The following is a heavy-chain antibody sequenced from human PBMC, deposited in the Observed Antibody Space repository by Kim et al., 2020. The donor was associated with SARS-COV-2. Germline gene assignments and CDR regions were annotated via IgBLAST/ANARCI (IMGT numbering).Heavy chain of an antibody. CDR3: ARGRHDYGDFSGGWHYYYGMDV. V-gene: IGHV6-1*01. J-gene: IGHJ6*02. Sequence: SQTLSLSCAISGDSVSSNNAAWNWIRQSPSRGLEWLGRTYYRSKWYNDYVVSVKSRITINPDTSKNQFSLQLNSVTPEDTAVYYCARGRHDYGDFSGGWHYYYGMDVWGQGNKVTVSS. D-gene: IGHD4-17*01. CDR2: TYYRSKWYN. CDR1: GDSVSSNNAA.